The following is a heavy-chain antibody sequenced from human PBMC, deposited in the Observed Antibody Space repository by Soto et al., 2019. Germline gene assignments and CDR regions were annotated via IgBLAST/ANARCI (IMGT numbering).Heavy chain of an antibody. J-gene: IGHJ6*02. Sequence: QVQLQESGPGLVKPSGTLSLTCAVSGGSISSSNWWSWVRQPPGKGLEWIGEIYHSGSTNYNPSLKSRVTISVDKSKNQFSLKLSSVTAADTAVYYCARDCHYGDYVGDYYYYGMDVWGQGTTVTVSS. CDR1: GGSISSSNW. V-gene: IGHV4-4*02. CDR3: ARDCHYGDYVGDYYYYGMDV. CDR2: IYHSGST. D-gene: IGHD4-17*01.